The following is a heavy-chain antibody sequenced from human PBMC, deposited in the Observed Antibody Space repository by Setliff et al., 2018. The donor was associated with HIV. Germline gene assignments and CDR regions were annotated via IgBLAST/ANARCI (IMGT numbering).Heavy chain of an antibody. CDR2: INPSGGTT. CDR1: GYTFTSYY. CDR3: ARIPTGGAFDI. J-gene: IGHJ3*02. D-gene: IGHD7-27*01. Sequence: ASVKVSCKASGYTFTSYYMHWVRQAPGQGLEWLGIINPSGGTTNYAQKFQGRVTMTRDTSTSTLYMELSSLRSEDTAVYYCARIPTGGAFDIWGQGTVVTVSS. V-gene: IGHV1-46*01.